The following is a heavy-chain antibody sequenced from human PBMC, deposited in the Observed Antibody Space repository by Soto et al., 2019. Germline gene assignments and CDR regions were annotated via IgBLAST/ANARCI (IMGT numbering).Heavy chain of an antibody. Sequence: PGGSLRLSCVASGFAFRTHWMHWVRQVPGKGLLWVSRTSTDGSGTGYADSVKGRFTISRDNSKNTLFLQMDSLRAEDTAVYYCVRGDQYGTGSVLFDSRGQGSLVTVSS. CDR3: VRGDQYGTGSVLFDS. CDR2: TSTDGSGT. CDR1: GFAFRTHW. J-gene: IGHJ4*02. D-gene: IGHD3-10*01. V-gene: IGHV3-74*01.